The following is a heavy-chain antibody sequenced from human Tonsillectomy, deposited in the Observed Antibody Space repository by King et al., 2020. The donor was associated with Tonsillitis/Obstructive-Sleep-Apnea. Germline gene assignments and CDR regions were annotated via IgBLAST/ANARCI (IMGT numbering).Heavy chain of an antibody. CDR2: TRNKASSYST. CDR1: GFTFSDHY. D-gene: IGHD1-26*01. J-gene: IGHJ4*02. V-gene: IGHV3-72*01. Sequence: EQLVQSGGGLVQPGGSLRLSCAASGFTFSDHYMDWVGQAPGKGLEWVGRTRNKASSYSTEYPASVEGRSTMSRDDSKNSLYLQVNTLSTDDTAVYYCARVSGSYYLDYWGQGTLVTVSS. CDR3: ARVSGSYYLDY.